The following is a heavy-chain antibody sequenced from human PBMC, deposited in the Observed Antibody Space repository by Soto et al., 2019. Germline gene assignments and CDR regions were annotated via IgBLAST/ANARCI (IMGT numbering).Heavy chain of an antibody. CDR1: GGTFSRYA. CDR3: ARDLDYYGSGSHYYYGMGV. Sequence: SVKVSCKASGGTFSRYAFSWVRQAPGQGLEWMGGIVPIYGTRGFAQKFQGRLTITADEPKRKAYMELSSLRSEDTAVYYCARDLDYYGSGSHYYYGMGVWGQGTTVTVSS. D-gene: IGHD3-10*01. V-gene: IGHV1-69*13. J-gene: IGHJ6*02. CDR2: IVPIYGTR.